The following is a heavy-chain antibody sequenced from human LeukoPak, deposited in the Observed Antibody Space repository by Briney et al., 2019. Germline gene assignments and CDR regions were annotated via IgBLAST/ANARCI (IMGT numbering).Heavy chain of an antibody. CDR3: ARGGAVGGYYSTPVPSNFDQ. V-gene: IGHV4-4*02. CDR2: IYHSGST. D-gene: IGHD3-22*01. Sequence: PSGTLSLTCAVSGAPISSNNWWWSWVRQPPGKGLEWIGEIYHSGSTNYNPSLKSRVTMSVDKSKSQFPLKLNSVTAADTAVYYCARGGAVGGYYSTPVPSNFDQWGQGTLVTVSS. CDR1: GAPISSNNW. J-gene: IGHJ4*02.